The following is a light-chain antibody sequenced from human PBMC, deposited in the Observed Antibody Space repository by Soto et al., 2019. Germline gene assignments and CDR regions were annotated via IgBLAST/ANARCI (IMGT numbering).Light chain of an antibody. CDR1: SSDVGSCNL. CDR2: EVS. Sequence: QSVLTQPASVSGSPGQSITISCTGTSSDVGSCNLVSWYQQHPGTAPKLIIYEVSKRPSGVSNRFSGSKSGTSASLAITGLQAEDEADYYCQSYDSSLSVFYVFGTGTKVTVL. CDR3: QSYDSSLSVFYV. J-gene: IGLJ1*01. V-gene: IGLV2-14*02.